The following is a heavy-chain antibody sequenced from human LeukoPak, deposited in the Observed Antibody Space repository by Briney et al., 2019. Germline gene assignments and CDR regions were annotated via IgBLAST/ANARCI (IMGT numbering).Heavy chain of an antibody. J-gene: IGHJ4*02. D-gene: IGHD7-27*01. CDR1: GFTFSSYV. V-gene: IGHV3-23*01. Sequence: PGGSLRLSCVAPGFTFSSYVMSWVRQAPGKGLEWVSGISGSGSSTYYADSVKGRHTISRDNSEKTLYLQMNSLRDEDTAVYYCAKTLWGSYYFDSWGQGILVTVSS. CDR3: AKTLWGSYYFDS. CDR2: ISGSGSST.